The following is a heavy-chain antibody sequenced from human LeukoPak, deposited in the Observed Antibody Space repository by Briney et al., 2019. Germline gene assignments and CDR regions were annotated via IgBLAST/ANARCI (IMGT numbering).Heavy chain of an antibody. CDR3: ARGVGASYGYYFDY. CDR2: ISSSGSTI. Sequence: GGSLRLSCAASGFTFSSYEMNWVRQAPGKGLEWVSYISSSGSTIYYADSVKGRFTISRDNAKNSLYLQMNSLRAEDTAVYYCARGVGASYGYYFDYWGQGTLVTVSS. J-gene: IGHJ4*02. D-gene: IGHD5-18*01. CDR1: GFTFSSYE. V-gene: IGHV3-48*03.